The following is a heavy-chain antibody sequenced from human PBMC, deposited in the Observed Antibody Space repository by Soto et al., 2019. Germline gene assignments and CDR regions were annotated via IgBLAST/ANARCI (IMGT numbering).Heavy chain of an antibody. Sequence: PGEPLRLSFAASGFTFRSYVMHWVRQAPVKGLEWVAVISYDGRNKYYVDSVKGRFTISRDKSKNTVYLQMSDLRAEDTAVYHCVTDRSSGWHFSYGMAVWGK. V-gene: IGHV3-30*03. CDR3: VTDRSSGWHFSYGMAV. CDR2: ISYDGRNK. D-gene: IGHD6-19*01. CDR1: GFTFRSYV. J-gene: IGHJ6*04.